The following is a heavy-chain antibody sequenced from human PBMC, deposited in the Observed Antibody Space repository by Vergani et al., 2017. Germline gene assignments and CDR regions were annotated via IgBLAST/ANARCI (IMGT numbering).Heavy chain of an antibody. J-gene: IGHJ4*02. CDR2: ISGSGGST. CDR1: GFTFSSYW. D-gene: IGHD3-16*02. V-gene: IGHV3-23*04. CDR3: AKALPTDDYVWGSYRPFHKSYFDY. Sequence: EVQLVESGGGLVQPGGSLRLSCAASGFTFSSYWMHWVRQAPGKGLVWVSAISGSGGSTYYADSVKGRFTISRDNSKNTLYLQMNSLRAEDTAVYYCAKALPTDDYVWGSYRPFHKSYFDYWGQGTLVTVSS.